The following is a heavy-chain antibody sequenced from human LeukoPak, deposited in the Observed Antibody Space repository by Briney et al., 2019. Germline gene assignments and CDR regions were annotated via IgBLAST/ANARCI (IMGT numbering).Heavy chain of an antibody. J-gene: IGHJ4*02. CDR2: ISDDGRRN. V-gene: IGHV3-30*04. Sequence: GGSLRLSCAASGFPFSGYTMHWVRQSPGKGLEWVALISDDGRRNYYADSVKGRFTISRENSNSTVYLQMNSLRPGDTAIYFCAREGRWVQLALGYWGQGTLVTV. CDR1: GFPFSGYT. D-gene: IGHD5-24*01. CDR3: AREGRWVQLALGY.